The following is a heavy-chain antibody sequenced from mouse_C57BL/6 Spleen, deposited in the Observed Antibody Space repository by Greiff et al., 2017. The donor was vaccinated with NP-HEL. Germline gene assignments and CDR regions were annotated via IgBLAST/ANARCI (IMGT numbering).Heavy chain of an antibody. J-gene: IGHJ4*01. CDR3: ARPGYGNYDYYAMDY. CDR1: GYTFTDHT. V-gene: IGHV1-78*01. CDR2: IYPRDGST. Sequence: VQLQQSDAELVKPGASVKISCKVSGYTFTDHTIHWMKQRPEQGLDWIGYIYPRDGSTKYNEKFKGKATLTADKSSSTAYMQLNSLTSEDSAVYFWARPGYGNYDYYAMDYWGQGTSVTVSS. D-gene: IGHD2-1*01.